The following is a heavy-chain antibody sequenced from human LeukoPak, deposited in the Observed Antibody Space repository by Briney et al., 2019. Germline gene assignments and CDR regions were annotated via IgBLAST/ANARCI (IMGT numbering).Heavy chain of an antibody. CDR3: ARVVTHYYYYGMDV. CDR1: GGSFSGYY. Sequence: SGTLSLTCAVYGGSFSGYYWSWIRQPPGKGLEWIGEINHSGSTNYNPSLKSRVTISVDMSKNQFSLKLSSVTAADTAVYYCARVVTHYYYYGMDVWGQGTTVTVSS. J-gene: IGHJ6*02. V-gene: IGHV4-34*01. CDR2: INHSGST. D-gene: IGHD2-21*02.